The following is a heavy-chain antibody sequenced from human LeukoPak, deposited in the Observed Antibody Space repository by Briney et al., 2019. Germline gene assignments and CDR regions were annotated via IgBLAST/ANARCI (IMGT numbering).Heavy chain of an antibody. D-gene: IGHD4-17*01. V-gene: IGHV4-34*01. CDR2: INHSGST. J-gene: IGHJ4*02. CDR1: GGSFSGYY. CDR3: ATGRRVTTVTTFDY. Sequence: SETLSLTCAVYGGSFSGYYWSWIRQPPGKGLEWIGEINHSGSTNYNPSLKSRVTISVDTSKNQFSLKLSSVTAADTAVYYCATGRRVTTVTTFDYWGQGTLVTVSS.